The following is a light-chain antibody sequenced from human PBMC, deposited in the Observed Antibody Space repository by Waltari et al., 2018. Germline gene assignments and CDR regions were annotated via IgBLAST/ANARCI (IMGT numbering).Light chain of an antibody. CDR1: QSVGTY. CDR3: QQSYSAPRT. Sequence: EIVLTQSPATLSLSPGERATLSCRASQSVGTYLAWYQPKPGQAPRLLIYDASNRATGIPARFSGSGSGTNFTLTISSLRPEDFATYYCQQSYSAPRTFGQGTKVDFK. V-gene: IGKV3-11*01. CDR2: DAS. J-gene: IGKJ1*01.